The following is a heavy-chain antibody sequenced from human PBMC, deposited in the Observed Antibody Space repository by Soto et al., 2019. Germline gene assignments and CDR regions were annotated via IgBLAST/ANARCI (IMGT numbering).Heavy chain of an antibody. V-gene: IGHV2-5*02. Sequence: QITLKESGPTLVKPTQTLTLTCTFSGFSLSTTGVGVGWIRQPPGKALEWLALIYWDDDKRYSPSLKSRLTITKDTSKNQVVLTMTNMDPVDTATYYCAHSFLTVYYKFLPHFYFWGQGTLVTVSS. CDR1: GFSLSTTGVG. CDR2: IYWDDDK. J-gene: IGHJ4*02. CDR3: AHSFLTVYYKFLPHFYF. D-gene: IGHD3-9*01.